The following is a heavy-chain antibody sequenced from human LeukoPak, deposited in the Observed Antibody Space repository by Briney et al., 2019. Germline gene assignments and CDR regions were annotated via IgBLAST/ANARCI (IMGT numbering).Heavy chain of an antibody. CDR2: IYHSGST. D-gene: IGHD2-15*01. CDR1: GGSISSGGYS. J-gene: IGHJ3*02. Sequence: SQTLSLTCAVSGGSISSGGYSWSWIRQPPGKGLEWIGYIYHSGSTYYNPSLKSRVTISVDRSKNQLSLKLSSVTAADTAVYYCARVRIVVVVAATPDAFDIWGQGTMVTVSS. V-gene: IGHV4-30-2*01. CDR3: ARVRIVVVVAATPDAFDI.